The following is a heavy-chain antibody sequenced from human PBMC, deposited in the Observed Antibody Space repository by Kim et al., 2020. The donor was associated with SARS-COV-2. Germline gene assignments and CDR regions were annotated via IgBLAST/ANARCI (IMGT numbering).Heavy chain of an antibody. D-gene: IGHD6-13*01. Sequence: DSGKGRFTISRDDSKNTLYLQMNSLRAEDTAVYYCARDREPKVYSIPAHVWGQGTTVTVSS. J-gene: IGHJ6*02. V-gene: IGHV3-30*07. CDR3: ARDREPKVYSIPAHV.